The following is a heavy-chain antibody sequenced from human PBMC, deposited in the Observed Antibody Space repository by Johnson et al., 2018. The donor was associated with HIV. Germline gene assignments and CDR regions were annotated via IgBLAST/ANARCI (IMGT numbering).Heavy chain of an antibody. V-gene: IGHV3-23*04. CDR1: GFTFSDYY. J-gene: IGHJ3*02. Sequence: VQLVESGGGVVKPGGSLRLSCAASGFTFSDYYMSWIRQAPGKGLEWVSAISGSGGSTYYADSVKGRFTISRENSKNTRYLQMHILRAEDTAVYHCAKDLYLFQRPFDIWGQGIMGTVCS. D-gene: IGHD3-16*02. CDR2: ISGSGGST. CDR3: AKDLYLFQRPFDI.